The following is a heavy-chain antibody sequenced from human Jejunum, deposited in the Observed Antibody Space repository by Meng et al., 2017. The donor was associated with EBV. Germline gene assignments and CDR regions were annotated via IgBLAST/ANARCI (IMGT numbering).Heavy chain of an antibody. CDR1: GGSFSDYH. Sequence: QGHLQQWGAGLLKPSETLSLTCAVYGGSFSDYHWTWIRQPPGKGLEWIGEINHGGGAIYNPSLKSRVTISVDTSKNQFSLKLSSVTAADTAVYYCARLGGYASGTYYPIDPWGQGTLVTVSS. D-gene: IGHD3-10*01. J-gene: IGHJ5*02. CDR2: INHGGGA. V-gene: IGHV4-34*01. CDR3: ARLGGYASGTYYPIDP.